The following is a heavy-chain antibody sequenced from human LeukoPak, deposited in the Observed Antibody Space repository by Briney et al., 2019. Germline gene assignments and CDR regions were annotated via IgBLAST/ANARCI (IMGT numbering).Heavy chain of an antibody. CDR1: GFTFSSYS. CDR2: ISGTGSDT. V-gene: IGHV3-21*01. J-gene: IGHJ4*02. CDR3: ARDVYRIFDY. D-gene: IGHD1-14*01. Sequence: GGSLRLSCAASGFTFSSYSMNWVRQAPGKGLEWVSSISGTGSDTCYTDSLKGRFTVSRDNAKNSLYLQMNSLRAEDTAVYYCARDVYRIFDYWGLGTLVTVSS.